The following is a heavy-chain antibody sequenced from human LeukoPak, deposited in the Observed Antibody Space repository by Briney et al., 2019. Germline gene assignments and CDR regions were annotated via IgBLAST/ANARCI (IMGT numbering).Heavy chain of an antibody. CDR2: ISSSSSTI. CDR3: ARDIYYDSSGYYSSYYYYGMDV. Sequence: GGSLRLSCAASGFTFSSYSMNWVRQAPGKGLEWVSYISSSSSTIYYADSVKGRFTISRDNAKNSLYLQMNSLRAEDTAVYYCARDIYYDSSGYYSSYYYYGMDVWGQGTTVTVSS. CDR1: GFTFSSYS. J-gene: IGHJ6*02. V-gene: IGHV3-48*01. D-gene: IGHD3-22*01.